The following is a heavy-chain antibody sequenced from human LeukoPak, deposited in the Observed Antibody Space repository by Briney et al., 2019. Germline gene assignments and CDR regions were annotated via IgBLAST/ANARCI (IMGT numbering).Heavy chain of an antibody. CDR2: IIPAFGTA. J-gene: IGHJ6*03. CDR1: GGTFSSYS. CDR3: ASEGNYDSSGYSRYNYYYMDV. Sequence: WASVKVSCKRSGGTFSSYSISWVRQAPGQGLEWMGGIIPAFGTAHYAQKFQGRVTFTTDESTTAAYMELRSLRSEDTAVYYCASEGNYDSSGYSRYNYYYMDVWGKGTAVTVSS. V-gene: IGHV1-69*05. D-gene: IGHD3-22*01.